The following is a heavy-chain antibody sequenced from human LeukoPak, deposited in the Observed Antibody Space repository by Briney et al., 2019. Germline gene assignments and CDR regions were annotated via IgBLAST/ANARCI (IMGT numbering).Heavy chain of an antibody. CDR1: GGTFISYT. D-gene: IGHD1-1*01. V-gene: IGHV1-69*04. Sequence: GASVNVSCKPSGGTFISYTISWVPQAPGQGLEWMRRIIPILVIANYAQKFQGRVTITADKSTSTAYMELSRLRSEDTAVYYCARDRHSGWNGYYYGMDVWGQGTTVTVSS. CDR2: IIPILVIA. J-gene: IGHJ6*02. CDR3: ARDRHSGWNGYYYGMDV.